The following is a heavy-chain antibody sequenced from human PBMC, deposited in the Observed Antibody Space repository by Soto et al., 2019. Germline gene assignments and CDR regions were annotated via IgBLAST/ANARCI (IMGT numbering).Heavy chain of an antibody. V-gene: IGHV1-18*01. D-gene: IGHD3-22*01. CDR1: GYTFTSYG. CDR2: ISAHNGNT. Sequence: QVHLVQSGAEVKKPGASVKVSCKASGYTFTSYGITWVRQAPGQGLEWMGWISAHNGNTDYAQKLQERVTVTTNEPPSTAGNGWGILCDSGTAHYSDTSGNTGDYWGQGALVTVSS. CDR3: TSGNTGDY. J-gene: IGHJ4*02.